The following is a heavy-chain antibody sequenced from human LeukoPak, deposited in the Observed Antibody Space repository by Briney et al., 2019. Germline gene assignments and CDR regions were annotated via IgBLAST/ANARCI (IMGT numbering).Heavy chain of an antibody. CDR3: VRRASGGDY. Sequence: LGESLKISCKGSGSSFTTYWIGWVRQMPGKGLEWMGIIYAGDSDTRYSRSFQGQVTISADKSISTAYLQWSSLKASDTAMYYCVRRASGGDYWGQGTLVTVSS. CDR1: GSSFTTYW. D-gene: IGHD1-26*01. J-gene: IGHJ4*02. CDR2: IYAGDSDT. V-gene: IGHV5-51*01.